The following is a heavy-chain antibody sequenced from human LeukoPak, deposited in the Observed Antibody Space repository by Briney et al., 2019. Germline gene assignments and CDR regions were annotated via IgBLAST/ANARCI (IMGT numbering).Heavy chain of an antibody. CDR2: IIPIFGTA. V-gene: IGHV1-69*05. D-gene: IGHD3-10*01. Sequence: GSSVKVSCKASGGTFSSYAISWVRQAPGQGLEWRGGIIPIFGTANYAQKFQGRVTITTDESTSTAYMELSSLRSEDTAVYYCARGGMVRGVIPLDYYYMDVWGKGTTVTVSS. CDR3: ARGGMVRGVIPLDYYYMDV. CDR1: GGTFSSYA. J-gene: IGHJ6*03.